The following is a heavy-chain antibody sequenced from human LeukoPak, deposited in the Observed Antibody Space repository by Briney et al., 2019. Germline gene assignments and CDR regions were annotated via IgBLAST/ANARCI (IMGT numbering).Heavy chain of an antibody. CDR2: IYHTGTT. J-gene: IGHJ4*02. CDR1: GGTIGTYY. D-gene: IGHD2-15*01. V-gene: IGHV4-59*08. Sequence: PSETLSLTCTVSGGTIGTYYWSWIRQPPGKGLEYLGYIYHTGTTSYNPSLKSRVTISVDTSKNQFSLRLSSVTAADTALYYCARSPGLGYSGGSCHFDYWGQGMLVTVSS. CDR3: ARSPGLGYSGGSCHFDY.